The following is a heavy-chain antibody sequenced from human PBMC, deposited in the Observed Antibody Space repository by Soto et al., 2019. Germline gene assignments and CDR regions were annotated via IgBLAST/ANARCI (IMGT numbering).Heavy chain of an antibody. D-gene: IGHD1-26*01. J-gene: IGHJ5*02. CDR1: GQYIKSNFW. V-gene: IGHV4-4*02. CDR2: IYHSGSA. Sequence: SETLSLTCLVSGQYIKSNFWWAWVRQSPGKDLEWIGEIYHSGSAIYTPSLKSRVTISVDTSKNQFSLKLSSVTAADTAVYYCATQEVGGSYVYTFDPWGQGTLVTVSS. CDR3: ATQEVGGSYVYTFDP.